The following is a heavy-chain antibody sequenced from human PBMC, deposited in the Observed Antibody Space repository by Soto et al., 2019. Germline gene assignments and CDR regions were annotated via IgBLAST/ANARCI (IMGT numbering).Heavy chain of an antibody. V-gene: IGHV3-23*02. CDR3: AKEAAGIGVSLFDS. D-gene: IGHD3-3*01. CDR2: ISGGGVDT. Sequence: EVQLLESGGGLVQPGGSLRLSCAASGFTFSNYAMSWVRQAPGKGPEWVSGISGGGVDTYYVDSVKGRFIISRDNSRNTLYLQMSTLRADDAAVYYCAKEAAGIGVSLFDSWGQGTLVTVSS. J-gene: IGHJ4*02. CDR1: GFTFSNYA.